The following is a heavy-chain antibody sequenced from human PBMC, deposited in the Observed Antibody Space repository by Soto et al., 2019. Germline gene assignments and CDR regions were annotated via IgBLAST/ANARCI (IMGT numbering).Heavy chain of an antibody. CDR2: ISAYNGNT. Sequence: ASVKVSCKASGYTFTSYGISWVRQAPGQGLEWMGWISAYNGNTNYAQKLQGRVTMTTDTSTSTAYMELRSLRSDDTAVYYCARGGWNYLHYYYYYGMDVWGQGTTVTVSS. CDR3: ARGGWNYLHYYYYYGMDV. D-gene: IGHD1-7*01. V-gene: IGHV1-18*01. CDR1: GYTFTSYG. J-gene: IGHJ6*02.